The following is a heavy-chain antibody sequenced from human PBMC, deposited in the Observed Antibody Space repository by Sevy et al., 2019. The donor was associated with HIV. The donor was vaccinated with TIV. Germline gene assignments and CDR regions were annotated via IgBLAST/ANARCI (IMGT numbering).Heavy chain of an antibody. D-gene: IGHD1-26*01. CDR1: GFTFSNAW. J-gene: IGHJ4*02. Sequence: GGSLRLSCAASGFTFSNAWMSWVRQAPGKGLEWVGRIKRKTDGGTTDYAAPVKGRFTISRDDSKNTLYLQMNSLKTEDTAVYYCTTVHHSIVGGSEFDYWGQGTLVTVSS. CDR2: IKRKTDGGTT. CDR3: TTVHHSIVGGSEFDY. V-gene: IGHV3-15*01.